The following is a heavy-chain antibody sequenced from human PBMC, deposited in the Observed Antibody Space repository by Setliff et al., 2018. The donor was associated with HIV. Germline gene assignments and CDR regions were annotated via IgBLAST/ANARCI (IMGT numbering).Heavy chain of an antibody. D-gene: IGHD4-4*01. CDR1: GGSTSSSSYY. CDR3: ATSLITVPPDAFDI. J-gene: IGHJ3*02. Sequence: SETLSLTCTVAGGSTSSSSYYWGWIRQPPGMGLEWIASIYHNGNTYYNPFLKSRVTMSVDTSKNQFSLKLSSVTAADTAVYYCATSLITVPPDAFDIWGQGPMVTV. V-gene: IGHV4-39*07. CDR2: IYHNGNT.